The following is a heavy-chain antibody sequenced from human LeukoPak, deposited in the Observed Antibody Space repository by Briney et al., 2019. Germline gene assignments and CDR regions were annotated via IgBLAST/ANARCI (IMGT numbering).Heavy chain of an antibody. CDR2: FDPEDGET. Sequence: ASVTVSCKVSGYTLTELSMHWVRQAPGKGLEWMGGFDPEDGETIYAQKFQGRVTMTEDTSTDTAYMELSSLRSEDTAVYYCARGNQEQWLVGAIDYWGQGTLVTVSS. J-gene: IGHJ4*02. CDR1: GYTLTELS. CDR3: ARGNQEQWLVGAIDY. D-gene: IGHD6-19*01. V-gene: IGHV1-24*01.